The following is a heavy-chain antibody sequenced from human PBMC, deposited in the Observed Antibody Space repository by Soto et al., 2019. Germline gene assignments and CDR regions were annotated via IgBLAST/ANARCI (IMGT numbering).Heavy chain of an antibody. Sequence: SETLSITCAVYGGSLMGYHWSWIRQPPGKALEWLGEINHSGSTNYNPSLESRVTISLDTSKTQFSLKLTSVTAADTAVYYCARGEGRLVGTWFDPWGQGTLVTVSS. CDR2: INHSGST. CDR3: ARGEGRLVGTWFDP. CDR1: GGSLMGYH. V-gene: IGHV4-34*01. D-gene: IGHD5-12*01. J-gene: IGHJ5*02.